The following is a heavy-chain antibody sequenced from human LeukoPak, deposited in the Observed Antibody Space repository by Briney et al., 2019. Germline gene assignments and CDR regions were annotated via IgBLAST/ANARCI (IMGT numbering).Heavy chain of an antibody. J-gene: IGHJ4*02. Sequence: PSGTLSLTCAVSGGSISSSNWWSWVRQPPGKGLEWIGEIYNSGSTNYNPSLKSRVTISVDKSKNQFSLKLSSVTAADTAVYYCASLPSLYDSSGPSLDYWGQGTLVTVSS. D-gene: IGHD3-22*01. CDR2: IYNSGST. CDR1: GGSISSSNW. CDR3: ASLPSLYDSSGPSLDY. V-gene: IGHV4-4*02.